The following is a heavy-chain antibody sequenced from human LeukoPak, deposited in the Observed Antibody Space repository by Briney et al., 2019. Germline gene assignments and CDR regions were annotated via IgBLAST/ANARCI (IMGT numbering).Heavy chain of an antibody. CDR1: EFTFSSYE. J-gene: IGHJ4*02. CDR3: ARDRASSGWSY. Sequence: GGSLRLSCAASEFTFSSYEMNWVRQAPGKGLQWVSYISSSGSDIYYADSVKGRFTISRDNAKNSLYLQMSSLRVEDTAVYYCARDRASSGWSYWGQGTLVTVSS. D-gene: IGHD6-19*01. V-gene: IGHV3-48*03. CDR2: ISSSGSDI.